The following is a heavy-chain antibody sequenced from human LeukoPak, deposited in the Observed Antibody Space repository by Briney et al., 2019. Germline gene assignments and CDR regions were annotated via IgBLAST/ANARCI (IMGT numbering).Heavy chain of an antibody. Sequence: GGSLRLSCAASGFTFSSYSMNWVRQAPGKGLEWVSYISSSSSTIYYADSVKGRFTISRDNAKNSLYLQMNSLRAEDTAVYYCARDLQLGDYWGQGTLVTVSS. J-gene: IGHJ4*02. D-gene: IGHD2-2*01. CDR2: ISSSSSTI. V-gene: IGHV3-48*01. CDR1: GFTFSSYS. CDR3: ARDLQLGDY.